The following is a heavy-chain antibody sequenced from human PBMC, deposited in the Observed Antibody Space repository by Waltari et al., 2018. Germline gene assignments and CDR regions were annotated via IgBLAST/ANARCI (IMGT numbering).Heavy chain of an antibody. Sequence: EVQLVESGGGLVQPGGSLRLSCAASGFTFSTYAMSWVRQAPGKGPEWVSGISSGSGSIFNADSVKGRFTISRDNSKNTLYLQMNSLRAEDTAIYYCVKSQGLYYYDVMGVWGQGTTVTVSS. J-gene: IGHJ6*02. CDR1: GFTFSTYA. CDR2: ISSGSGSI. CDR3: VKSQGLYYYDVMGV. V-gene: IGHV3-23*04.